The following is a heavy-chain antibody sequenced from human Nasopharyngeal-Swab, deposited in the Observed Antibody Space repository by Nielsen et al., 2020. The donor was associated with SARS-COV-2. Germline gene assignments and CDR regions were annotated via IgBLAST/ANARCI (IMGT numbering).Heavy chain of an antibody. CDR3: ARAGLPDTYYYYYGMDV. Sequence: GESLKISCKGSGYSFTSYWISWVRQMPGKGLEWMGRIDPSDSYTNYSPSFQGHVTISADKSISTAYLQWSSLKASDTAMYYCARAGLPDTYYYYYGMDVLGQGTTVTVSS. J-gene: IGHJ6*02. CDR2: IDPSDSYT. V-gene: IGHV5-10-1*01. D-gene: IGHD3/OR15-3a*01. CDR1: GYSFTSYW.